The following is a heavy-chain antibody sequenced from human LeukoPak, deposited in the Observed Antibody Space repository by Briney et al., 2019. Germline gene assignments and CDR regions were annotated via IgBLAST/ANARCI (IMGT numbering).Heavy chain of an antibody. J-gene: IGHJ6*04. CDR3: AELGITMIGGV. CDR2: IKQDGSEK. D-gene: IGHD3-10*02. V-gene: IGHV3-7*01. Sequence: GGSLRLSCAATGFTFSSYWMSWVRQAPGKGLEWVANIKQDGSEKYYVDSVKGRFTISRDNAKNSLYLQMNSLRAEDTAVYYCAELGITMIGGVWGKGTTVTISS. CDR1: GFTFSSYW.